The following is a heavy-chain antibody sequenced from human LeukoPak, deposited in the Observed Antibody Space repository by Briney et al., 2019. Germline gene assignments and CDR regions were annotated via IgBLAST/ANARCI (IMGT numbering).Heavy chain of an antibody. CDR1: GYSISSGYY. Sequence: SETLSHTCGVSGYSISSGYYWGWIRQPPGKGLEWIGSIYHSGSTYYNPSLKSRVTISVDTSKNQFSLKLSSVTAADTAVYYCARDPKWGDAFDIWGQGTMVTVSS. D-gene: IGHD1-26*01. J-gene: IGHJ3*02. CDR2: IYHSGST. CDR3: ARDPKWGDAFDI. V-gene: IGHV4-38-2*02.